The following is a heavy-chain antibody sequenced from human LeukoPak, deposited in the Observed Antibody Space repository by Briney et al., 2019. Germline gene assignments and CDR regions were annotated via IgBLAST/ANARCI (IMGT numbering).Heavy chain of an antibody. CDR1: GGSITNINYY. Sequence: SETLSLTCTVSGGSITNINYYWGWIRQPPGKGLEWIGSIYSSGDIYHNPSLRSRITISVDTSKNRFSLKLSSVTAADTAVYYCAREASITVTGIDLDYFDYWGQGTLITVSA. CDR2: IYSSGDI. D-gene: IGHD6-19*01. V-gene: IGHV4-39*07. CDR3: AREASITVTGIDLDYFDY. J-gene: IGHJ4*02.